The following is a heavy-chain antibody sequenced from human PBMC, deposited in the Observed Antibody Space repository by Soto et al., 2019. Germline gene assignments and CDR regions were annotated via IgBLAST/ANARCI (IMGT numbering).Heavy chain of an antibody. Sequence: PGGSLRLSCATSGFTFSDFYMSWVRQAPGKGPEWVSYISDDGYTIYYADSLKSRLTISKDTSNSQVVLTMTNMDPVDSATYYCARIPYDSTGYYSPLWGQGTLVTVSS. CDR1: GFTFSDFY. CDR2: ISDDGYTI. D-gene: IGHD3-22*01. J-gene: IGHJ4*01. V-gene: IGHV3-11*01. CDR3: ARIPYDSTGYYSPL.